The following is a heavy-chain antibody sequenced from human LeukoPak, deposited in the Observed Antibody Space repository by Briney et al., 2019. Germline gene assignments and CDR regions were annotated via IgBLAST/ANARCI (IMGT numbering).Heavy chain of an antibody. J-gene: IGHJ4*02. V-gene: IGHV1-8*03. CDR2: MNPNSGNT. CDR3: ARAGEFWSGSYGFDY. CDR1: GYTFTSYD. D-gene: IGHD3-3*01. Sequence: ASVTVSCKASGYTFTSYDIHWVRQATGQGLEWMGWMNPNSGNTGYAQKFQGRVTITRNTSISTAYMELSSLRSEDTAVYYCARAGEFWSGSYGFDYWGQGTLVTVSS.